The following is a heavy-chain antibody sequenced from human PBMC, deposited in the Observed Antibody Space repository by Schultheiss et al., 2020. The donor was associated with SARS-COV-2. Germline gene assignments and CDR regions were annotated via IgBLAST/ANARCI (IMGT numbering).Heavy chain of an antibody. D-gene: IGHD3-22*01. CDR3: AKIRGANYYDSSVAPPTDWFDP. V-gene: IGHV3-66*01. Sequence: GGSLRLSCAASGFTFSSYAMSWVRQAPGKGLEWVSVIYSGGSTYYADSVKGRFTISRDNSKNTLYLQMNSLRAEDTAVYYCAKIRGANYYDSSVAPPTDWFDPWGQGTLVTVSS. CDR1: GFTFSSYA. CDR2: IYSGGST. J-gene: IGHJ5*02.